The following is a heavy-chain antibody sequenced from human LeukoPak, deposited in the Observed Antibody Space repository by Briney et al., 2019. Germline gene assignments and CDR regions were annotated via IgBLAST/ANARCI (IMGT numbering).Heavy chain of an antibody. Sequence: GGSLRLSCAASGFTFSDYYMSWIRQAPGKGLEWVSYISSSGGTIYYADSVKGRFAISRDNAKNSLYLQMNSLRAEDTAVYYCARSITMVRGVPNYWGQGTLVTVSS. J-gene: IGHJ4*02. CDR1: GFTFSDYY. D-gene: IGHD3-10*01. CDR2: ISSSGGTI. CDR3: ARSITMVRGVPNY. V-gene: IGHV3-11*01.